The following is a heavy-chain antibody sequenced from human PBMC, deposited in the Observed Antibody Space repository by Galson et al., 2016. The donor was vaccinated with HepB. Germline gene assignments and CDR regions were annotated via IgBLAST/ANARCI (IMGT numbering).Heavy chain of an antibody. CDR3: AKMSGHPTDAYYMDG. Sequence: SLRLSCAASGFTFSSYSVNWVRQAPGKGLERVSGLYGPGVSPFYADSVRGRFIISRDNSKNTLYLQMNSLRAEDPAEYYCAKMSGHPTDAYYMDGWGKGTAVPVSS. J-gene: IGHJ6*03. CDR1: GFTFSSYS. CDR2: LYGPGVSP. D-gene: IGHD1-26*01. V-gene: IGHV3-23*01.